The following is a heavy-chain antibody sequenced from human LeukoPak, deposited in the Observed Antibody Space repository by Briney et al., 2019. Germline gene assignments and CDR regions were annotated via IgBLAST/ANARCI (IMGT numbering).Heavy chain of an antibody. CDR1: GGSISSHY. J-gene: IGHJ3*01. CDR2: IYYSGTT. CDR3: ARGGVWGTYVAFDV. D-gene: IGHD3-16*01. V-gene: IGHV4-59*08. Sequence: SETLSLTCTVPGGSISSHYWGWIRQPPGKGLEWIGYIYYSGTTNYNPSLESRVTISVDTSKNQFSLKLSSVTAADTAVYYCARGGVWGTYVAFDVWGQGTMVTVSS.